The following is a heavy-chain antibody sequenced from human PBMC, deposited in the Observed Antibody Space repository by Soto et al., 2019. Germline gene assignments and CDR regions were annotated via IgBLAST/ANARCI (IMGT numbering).Heavy chain of an antibody. J-gene: IGHJ4*02. CDR1: GLICSNLW. CDR2: IKQDGSEK. V-gene: IGHV3-7*01. Sequence: GGPMRLSCAASGLICSNLWMSWVRQTTEKGLEWVANIKQDGSEKNYLDSVKGRFTVSRDNAKNSLYLQMNSLRAEDTDVYYCPRDVAAGGDYWGQGTLVTVSS. CDR3: PRDVAAGGDY. D-gene: IGHD6-13*01.